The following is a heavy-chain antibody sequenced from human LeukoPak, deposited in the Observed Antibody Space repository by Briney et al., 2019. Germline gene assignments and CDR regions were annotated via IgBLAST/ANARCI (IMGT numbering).Heavy chain of an antibody. J-gene: IGHJ4*02. CDR3: AKDWSCDS. CDR2: ISGSGDST. Sequence: GGSLRLSCAASGFASSTYPMTWVRQAPGKGLEWVSAISGSGDSTSYAASVQGRSTISRDNSKYTLFLQVNSLRVEDTAMYYCAKDWSCDSWGQGTLVTVSS. CDR1: GFASSTYP. V-gene: IGHV3-23*01. D-gene: IGHD3-10*01.